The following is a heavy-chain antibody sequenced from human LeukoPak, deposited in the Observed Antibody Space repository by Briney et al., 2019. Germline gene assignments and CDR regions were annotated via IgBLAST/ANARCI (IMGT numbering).Heavy chain of an antibody. D-gene: IGHD6-19*01. CDR2: IYYSGST. CDR3: ARRVAVAGYFDY. CDR1: GGSISSYY. V-gene: IGHV4-59*08. Sequence: SETLSLTCTVSGGSISSYYWSWIRQPPGKGLEWIGYIYYSGSTNYNPPLKSRVTISVDTSKNQFSLKLSSVTAADTAVYYCARRVAVAGYFDYWGQGTLVTVSS. J-gene: IGHJ4*02.